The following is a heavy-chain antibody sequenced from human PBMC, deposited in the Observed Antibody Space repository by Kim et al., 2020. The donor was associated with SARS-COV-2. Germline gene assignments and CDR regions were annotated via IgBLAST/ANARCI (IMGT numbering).Heavy chain of an antibody. D-gene: IGHD2-15*01. V-gene: IGHV3-15*01. CDR1: GFTFSNAW. CDR2: IKSKTDGGTT. Sequence: GGSLRLSCAASGFTFSNAWMSWVRQAPGKGLEWVGRIKSKTDGGTTDYAAPVKGRFTISRDDSKNTLYLQMNSLKTEDTAVYYCTTFDIVVVVAATPLDYWGQGTLVTVSS. CDR3: TTFDIVVVVAATPLDY. J-gene: IGHJ4*02.